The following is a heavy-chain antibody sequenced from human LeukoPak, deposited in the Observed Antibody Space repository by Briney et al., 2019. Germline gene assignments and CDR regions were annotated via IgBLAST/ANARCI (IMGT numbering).Heavy chain of an antibody. CDR3: ARAKAAAGTSWFDP. J-gene: IGHJ5*02. CDR1: GGSISSYY. CDR2: IYYSGST. D-gene: IGHD6-13*01. Sequence: SEALSLTCTVSGGSISSYYWSWIRQPPGKGLEWIGYIYYSGSTNYNPSLKSRVTISVDTSKNQFSLKLSSVTAADTAVYYCARAKAAAGTSWFDPWGQGTLVTVSS. V-gene: IGHV4-59*01.